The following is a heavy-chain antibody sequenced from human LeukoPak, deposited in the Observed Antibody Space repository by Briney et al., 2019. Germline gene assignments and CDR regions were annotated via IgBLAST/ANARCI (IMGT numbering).Heavy chain of an antibody. D-gene: IGHD3-22*01. CDR3: ARGDYYDSRGHSVEPWFFDS. CDR1: GFIFNSYW. CDR2: INQDGSEK. J-gene: IGHJ4*02. Sequence: GGSLRLSCAASGFIFNSYWMSWVRQAPGKGLEWVANINQDGSEKSYVDSVKGRFTISRDNAKNSLYLEMNSLRAEDTAVYYCARGDYYDSRGHSVEPWFFDSWSQGTLLTVSS. V-gene: IGHV3-7*01.